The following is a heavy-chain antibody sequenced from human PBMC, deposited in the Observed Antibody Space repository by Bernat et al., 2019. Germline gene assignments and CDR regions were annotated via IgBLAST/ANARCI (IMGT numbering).Heavy chain of an antibody. V-gene: IGHV3-30-3*01. CDR3: ARDSGYCTNGVCYRTYYFDY. CDR2: ISYDGSNK. CDR1: GFTFSSYA. D-gene: IGHD2-8*01. J-gene: IGHJ4*02. Sequence: QVQLVESGGGVVQPGRSLRLSCAASGFTFSSYAMHWVRQAPGKGLEWLAVISYDGSNKYYADSVKGRFTISRDNSKNTLYLQMNSLRAEDTAVYYCARDSGYCTNGVCYRTYYFDYWGQGTLVTVSS.